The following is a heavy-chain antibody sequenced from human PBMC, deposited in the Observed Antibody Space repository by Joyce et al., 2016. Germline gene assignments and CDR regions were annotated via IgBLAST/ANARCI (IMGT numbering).Heavy chain of an antibody. CDR2: INHGGST. Sequence: QVQLQQWGAGLQRPSATLSLTCAVSGGSLSGYWWSWIRQPPGKGLEWIGEINHGGSTDYNPSLKTRVTISVDTSKNQFSLKLTSLTAADTSIYYCARSSGSYWYFDLWGRGTQVTVSS. J-gene: IGHJ2*01. CDR1: GGSLSGYW. V-gene: IGHV4-34*02. D-gene: IGHD1-26*01. CDR3: ARSSGSYWYFDL.